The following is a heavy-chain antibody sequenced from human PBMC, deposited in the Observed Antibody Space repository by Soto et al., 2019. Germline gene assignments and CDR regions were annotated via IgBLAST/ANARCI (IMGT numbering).Heavy chain of an antibody. V-gene: IGHV4-34*01. D-gene: IGHD3-3*01. CDR2: INHSGST. CDR3: ARGRNGDFWRDDYKGYFFDY. J-gene: IGHJ4*02. Sequence: SETLSLTCAVYGVSFSSYYWSWIRQPPGEGLEWIGEINHSGSTNYNPSLKSRVTISVDTSKNHFSLRLSSVTAADTAVYYCARGRNGDFWRDDYKGYFFDYWGQGTLVTVSS. CDR1: GVSFSSYY.